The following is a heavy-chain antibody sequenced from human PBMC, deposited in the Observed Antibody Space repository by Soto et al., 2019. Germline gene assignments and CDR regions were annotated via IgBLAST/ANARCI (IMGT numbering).Heavy chain of an antibody. CDR1: GYTFTSYG. Sequence: ASVKVSWKASGYTFTSYGISWVRQAPGQGLEWMGWISAYNGNTNYAQKLQGRVTMTTDTSTSTAYMELRSLRSDDTAVYYCARDRGVRGVRSLPIDYWGQGTLVTVSS. CDR2: ISAYNGNT. CDR3: ARDRGVRGVRSLPIDY. D-gene: IGHD3-10*01. V-gene: IGHV1-18*04. J-gene: IGHJ4*02.